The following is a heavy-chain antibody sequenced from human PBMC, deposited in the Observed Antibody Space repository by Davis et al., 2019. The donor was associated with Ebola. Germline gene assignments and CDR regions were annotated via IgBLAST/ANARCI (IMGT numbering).Heavy chain of an antibody. CDR3: VKDFTLSV. J-gene: IGHJ4*02. V-gene: IGHV3-23*01. Sequence: PGGSLRLSCEGTGFSFSNSDMNWVRQAPGKGLEWVSAIHGSGTGAFYADSVKGRFTISRDNSKNILYLEMNSVRAEDTAIYYCVKDFTLSVWGQGTLVTVSS. D-gene: IGHD2/OR15-2a*01. CDR2: IHGSGTGA. CDR1: GFSFSNSD.